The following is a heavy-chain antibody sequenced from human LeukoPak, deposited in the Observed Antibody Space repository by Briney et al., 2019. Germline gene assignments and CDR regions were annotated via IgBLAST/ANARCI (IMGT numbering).Heavy chain of an antibody. CDR3: AKDPTWFGESPHY. J-gene: IGHJ4*02. D-gene: IGHD3-10*01. CDR1: GFILSDYN. CDR2: ISYDGSNK. Sequence: GGSLRLSCAASGFILSDYNMHWVRQAPGKGLEWVAVISYDGSNKYYADSVKGRFTISRDNSKNTLYLQMNSLRAEDTAVYYCAKDPTWFGESPHYWGQGTLVTVSS. V-gene: IGHV3-30*18.